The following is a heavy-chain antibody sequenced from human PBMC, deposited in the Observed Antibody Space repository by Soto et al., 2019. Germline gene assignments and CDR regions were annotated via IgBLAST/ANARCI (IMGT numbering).Heavy chain of an antibody. V-gene: IGHV1-69*13. CDR3: ARDLFGDGEYCSGGSCPKGAFDI. D-gene: IGHD2-15*01. J-gene: IGHJ3*02. CDR2: IIPIFGTA. Sequence: SVKVSCKASGGTFSSYAISWVRQAPGQGLEWMGGIIPIFGTANYAQKFQGRVTITADESTSTAYMELSSLRSEDTAVYYCARDLFGDGEYCSGGSCPKGAFDIWGPGTMVTVSS. CDR1: GGTFSSYA.